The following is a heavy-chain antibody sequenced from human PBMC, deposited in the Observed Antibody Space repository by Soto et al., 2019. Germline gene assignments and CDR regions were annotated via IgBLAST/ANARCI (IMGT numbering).Heavy chain of an antibody. CDR2: VFYTGFT. CDR3: ARGIVATGPFPSFDH. Sequence: SETLSLTCAASGGSISGSYYYWGWLRQSPGKGPEWIGSVFYTGFTSYNPSLESRVSVSVDTSKNQFSLKLTSVTAADTSVYYCARGIVATGPFPSFDHWGQGALVTV. D-gene: IGHD6-13*01. J-gene: IGHJ4*02. V-gene: IGHV4-39*01. CDR1: GGSISGSYYY.